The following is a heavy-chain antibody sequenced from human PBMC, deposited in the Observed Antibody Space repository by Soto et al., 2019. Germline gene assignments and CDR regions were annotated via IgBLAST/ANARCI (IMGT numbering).Heavy chain of an antibody. CDR3: AKDMDAVAASGGRGYFDY. J-gene: IGHJ4*02. D-gene: IGHD6-19*01. CDR1: GFTFDDYA. Sequence: GGSLRLSCAASGFTFDDYAMHWVRQAPGEGLEWVSGISWNSASIGYADSVKGRFTISRDNAKNSLYLQMNSLRAEDTALYYCAKDMDAVAASGGRGYFDYWGQGTLVTVSS. V-gene: IGHV3-9*01. CDR2: ISWNSASI.